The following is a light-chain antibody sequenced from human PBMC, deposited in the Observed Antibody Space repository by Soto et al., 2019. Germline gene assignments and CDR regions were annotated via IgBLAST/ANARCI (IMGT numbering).Light chain of an antibody. CDR1: QSVSSGY. Sequence: EIVLTQSPGTLSLSPGERATLFCRASQSVSSGYLAWYQQKPGQAPRLLIYGASSRATGIPDRFSGSGSATDFTLTISRLEPEDFAVYYCQRYGTSPPLTFGGGTKVEIK. V-gene: IGKV3-20*01. J-gene: IGKJ4*01. CDR3: QRYGTSPPLT. CDR2: GAS.